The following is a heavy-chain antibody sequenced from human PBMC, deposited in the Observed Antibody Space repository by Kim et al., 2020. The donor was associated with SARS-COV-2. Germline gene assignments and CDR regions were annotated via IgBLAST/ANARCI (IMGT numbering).Heavy chain of an antibody. D-gene: IGHD1-7*01. CDR3: ARRGPPYNWNYVSGAFDI. V-gene: IGHV4-39*01. CDR1: GGSISSSSYY. CDR2: IYYSRST. J-gene: IGHJ3*02. Sequence: SETLSLTCTVSGGSISSSSYYWGWIRQPPGKGLEWIGSIYYSRSTYYNPSLKSRVTISVDTSKNQFSLKLSSVTAADTAVYYCARRGPPYNWNYVSGAFDIWGQGTMVTVSS.